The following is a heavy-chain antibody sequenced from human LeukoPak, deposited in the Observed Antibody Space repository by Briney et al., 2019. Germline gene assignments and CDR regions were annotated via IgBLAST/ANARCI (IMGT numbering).Heavy chain of an antibody. V-gene: IGHV3-30-3*01. CDR2: ISYDGSNK. D-gene: IGHD3-9*01. Sequence: GGSLRLSCAASGFTLSSYAMHWVRQAPGKGLESLVVISYDGSNKYYADSVKGRFTISRDNSKNTLYLQMNSLRAEDTAVYYCARDGVLRHFDWLFVDWGQGTLVTVSS. CDR3: ARDGVLRHFDWLFVD. J-gene: IGHJ4*02. CDR1: GFTLSSYA.